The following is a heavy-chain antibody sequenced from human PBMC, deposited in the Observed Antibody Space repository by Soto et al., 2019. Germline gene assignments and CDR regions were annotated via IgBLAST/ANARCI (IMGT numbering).Heavy chain of an antibody. V-gene: IGHV3-33*01. D-gene: IGHD5-18*01. J-gene: IGHJ4*02. CDR1: GFTFSSYG. CDR2: IWYDGSNK. CDR3: ARAPAMWIQLWSYFDY. Sequence: QVQLVESGGGVVQPGRSLRLSCAASGFTFSSYGMHWVRQAPGKGLEWVAVIWYDGSNKYYADSVKGRFTISRDNSKNTLYLQMNSLRAEDTAVYYCARAPAMWIQLWSYFDYWGQGTLVTVSS.